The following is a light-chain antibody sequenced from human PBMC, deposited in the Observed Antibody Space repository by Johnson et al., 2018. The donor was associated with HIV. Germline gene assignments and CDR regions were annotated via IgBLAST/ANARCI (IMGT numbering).Light chain of an antibody. CDR1: SPNIGNNY. CDR3: GTWDSRLSAYV. J-gene: IGLJ1*01. CDR2: DNN. Sequence: QSVLTQPPSVSAAPGQKVTIPCSGSSPNIGNNYVSWYQQPPGTAPKLLIHDNNKRPPGIPDRSSGSKPGTSATLGITGLQPGDEADYYRGTWDSRLSAYVFGTGTKVTVL. V-gene: IGLV1-51*01.